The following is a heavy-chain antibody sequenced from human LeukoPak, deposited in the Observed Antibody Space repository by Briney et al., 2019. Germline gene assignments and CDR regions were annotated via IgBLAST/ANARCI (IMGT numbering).Heavy chain of an antibody. CDR1: GFTLSSYE. V-gene: IGHV3-23*01. CDR2: ISGSGGST. Sequence: GGSLRLSCTVSGFTLSSYEMSWIRQAPGKGLEWVSAISGSGGSTYYADSVKGRFTISRDNSKNTLYLQMNSLRAEDKAVYYCAKDYSNYYDSSGYYPNWFDPWGQGTLVTVSS. J-gene: IGHJ5*02. CDR3: AKDYSNYYDSSGYYPNWFDP. D-gene: IGHD3-22*01.